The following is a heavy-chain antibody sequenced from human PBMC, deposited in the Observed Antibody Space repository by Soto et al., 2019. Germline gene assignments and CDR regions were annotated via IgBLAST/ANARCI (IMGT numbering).Heavy chain of an antibody. CDR2: IYYSGST. CDR1: GGSVSSGSYY. Sequence: SETLSLTCTVSGGSVSSGSYYWSWIRQPPGKGLEWLGYIYYSGSTNYNPSLKSRVTISVDTSKNQFSLKLSSVTAADTAVYYCARDEMGFSGSYYDYWGQGTRVTVS. CDR3: ARDEMGFSGSYYDY. D-gene: IGHD1-26*01. V-gene: IGHV4-61*01. J-gene: IGHJ4*02.